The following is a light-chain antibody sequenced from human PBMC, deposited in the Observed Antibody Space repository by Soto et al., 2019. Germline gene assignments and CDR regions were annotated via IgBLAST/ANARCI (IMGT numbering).Light chain of an antibody. J-gene: IGKJ1*01. CDR3: QQYYSNPRT. V-gene: IGKV1-8*01. CDR1: QPISSY. Sequence: AIRMTQSPSSFSASTGDRVTVTCRASQPISSYLAWYQQKPGKAPKLLIYAASTLQSGVPSRFSGSGSGTEFTLTISCLQSEDFATYYCQQYYSNPRTFGQGTKVEIK. CDR2: AAS.